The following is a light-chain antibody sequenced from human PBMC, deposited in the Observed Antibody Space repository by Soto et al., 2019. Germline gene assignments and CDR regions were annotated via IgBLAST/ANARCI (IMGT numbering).Light chain of an antibody. CDR2: WAS. CDR1: RSVLYSSNLKNY. V-gene: IGKV4-1*01. CDR3: MQSTQLPPT. J-gene: IGKJ5*01. Sequence: DIVMTQSPDSLAVSLGERATISCKSSRSVLYSSNLKNYLAWYQQKPGQPPKLLIYWASTRQSGVPDRFSGSGSGTDFTLEISRVETDDVGIYYCMQSTQLPPTFGQGTRLEIK.